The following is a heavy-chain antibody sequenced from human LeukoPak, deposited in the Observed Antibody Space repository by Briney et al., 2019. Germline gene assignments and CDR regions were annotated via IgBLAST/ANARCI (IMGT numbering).Heavy chain of an antibody. CDR3: ARGAIYDILTGYPQYLYYYYGMDV. CDR2: FDPEDGET. V-gene: IGHV1-24*01. D-gene: IGHD3-9*01. Sequence: GASVKVSCKVSGYTLTELSMHWVRQAPGKGLEWMGGFDPEDGETIYAQKFQGRVTMTRNTSISTAYMELSSLRSEDTAVYYCARGAIYDILTGYPQYLYYYYGMDVWGQGTTVTVSS. J-gene: IGHJ6*02. CDR1: GYTLTELS.